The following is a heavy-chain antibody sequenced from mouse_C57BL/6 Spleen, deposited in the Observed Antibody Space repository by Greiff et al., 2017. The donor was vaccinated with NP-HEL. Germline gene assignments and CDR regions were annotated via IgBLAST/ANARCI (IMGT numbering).Heavy chain of an antibody. CDR1: GFNIKDDY. Sequence: VQLQQSGAELVRPGASVKLSCTASGFNIKDDYMHWVKQRPEQGLEWIGWIDPENGDTEYASKFQGKATITADTSSNTAYLQLSSLTSEDTAVYYCTTTENYDEYAMDYWGQGTSVTVSS. CDR3: TTTENYDEYAMDY. D-gene: IGHD1-1*01. V-gene: IGHV14-4*01. CDR2: IDPENGDT. J-gene: IGHJ4*01.